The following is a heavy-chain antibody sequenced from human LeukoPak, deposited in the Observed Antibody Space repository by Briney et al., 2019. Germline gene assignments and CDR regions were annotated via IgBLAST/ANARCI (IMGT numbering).Heavy chain of an antibody. D-gene: IGHD3-10*02. V-gene: IGHV3-48*01. CDR2: ISSDSSGI. CDR3: ARDYIAMLGRNAFDI. CDR1: GFTFSGYA. J-gene: IGHJ3*02. Sequence: GGSLRLSCAASGFTFSGYALNWVRQASGKGLEWVSYISSDSSGIYYADSVKGRFTISRDNAKNSLHLQMNNLRAEDTAVYYCARDYIAMLGRNAFDIWGQGTMVTVSS.